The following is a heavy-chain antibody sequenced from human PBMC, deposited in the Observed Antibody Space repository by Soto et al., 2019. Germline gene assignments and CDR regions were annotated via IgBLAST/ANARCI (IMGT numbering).Heavy chain of an antibody. J-gene: IGHJ4*02. Sequence: QVQLVQSGAEVKKLGASVKVSCKASGYTFTSYSITWVRQAPGQGLEWMGWISAHNGNTKYAQKLQGRVTMTTDTSTSTAYMEVRSLRSDDTAVYYCARDTAMALPDAWGQGTLVTVSS. D-gene: IGHD5-18*01. V-gene: IGHV1-18*01. CDR2: ISAHNGNT. CDR1: GYTFTSYS. CDR3: ARDTAMALPDA.